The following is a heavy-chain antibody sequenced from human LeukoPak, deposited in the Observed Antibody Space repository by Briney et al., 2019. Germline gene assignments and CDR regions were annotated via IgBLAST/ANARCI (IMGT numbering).Heavy chain of an antibody. CDR1: GFTFSSYS. J-gene: IGHJ3*02. CDR2: IKQGESER. D-gene: IGHD3-22*01. Sequence: GGSLRPSCAASGFTFSSYSMNWVRQAPGKGLEWVASIKQGESERYYVDSVNGRFTISRDNAKNSLYLQMNSLRAEDTAVYYCARGDNSAFDIWGQGTMVTVSS. V-gene: IGHV3-7*04. CDR3: ARGDNSAFDI.